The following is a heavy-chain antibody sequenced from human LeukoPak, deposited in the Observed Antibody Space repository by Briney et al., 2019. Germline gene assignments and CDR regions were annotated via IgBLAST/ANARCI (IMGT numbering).Heavy chain of an antibody. V-gene: IGHV3-30-3*01. CDR1: GFTFSSYA. Sequence: GGSLRLSCAASGFTFSSYAMHWVRQAPGKGLEWVAVISYDGSNKYYADSVKGRFTISRDNSKNTLYLQMNSLRAEDTAVYYCARDFGAAAGTGSDPWGQGTLVTVSS. CDR2: ISYDGSNK. D-gene: IGHD6-13*01. J-gene: IGHJ5*02. CDR3: ARDFGAAAGTGSDP.